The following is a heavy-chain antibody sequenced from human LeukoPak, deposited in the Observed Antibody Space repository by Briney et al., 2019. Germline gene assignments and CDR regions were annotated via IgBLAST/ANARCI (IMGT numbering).Heavy chain of an antibody. CDR3: ARGGSSSSYYNNYGMDV. J-gene: IGHJ6*02. V-gene: IGHV1-8*01. D-gene: IGHD6-13*01. CDR2: MNPKRGNT. CDR1: GYSLTSFD. Sequence: ASVKVSCKASGYSLTSFDINWVRQGSGQGLEWMGWMNPKRGNTGYAPTFQGRDTITRDTSIDTAFMELSSLRPDDTAVYYCARGGSSSSYYNNYGMDVWGQGTTITVSS.